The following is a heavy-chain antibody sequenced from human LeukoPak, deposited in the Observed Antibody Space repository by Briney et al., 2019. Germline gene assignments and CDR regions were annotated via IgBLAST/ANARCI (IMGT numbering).Heavy chain of an antibody. CDR2: IHYTGAT. D-gene: IGHD3-10*01. Sequence: SETLSLTCTVSGYSIGSRNYYWGWIRQPPGKGLEWIGTIHYTGATYYNPSLKGRLTMFVDRSKNQFPLKMRSLTAADAALYFCARHPNDYGSGSYSEPFDVWGQGSLVVVSS. CDR3: ARHPNDYGSGSYSEPFDV. J-gene: IGHJ4*02. V-gene: IGHV4-39*01. CDR1: GYSIGSRNYY.